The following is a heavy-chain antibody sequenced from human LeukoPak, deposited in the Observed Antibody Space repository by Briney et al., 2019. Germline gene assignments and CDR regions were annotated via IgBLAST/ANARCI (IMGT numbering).Heavy chain of an antibody. Sequence: GGSLRLSCAASGFTFSSYGIHWVRQAPGKGLEWVAFIRYDGSNKYYTDSVKGRFTISRDDSKNTLYLQMNSLRAEDTAVYYCASLLLRFLEWSRIDYWGQGTLVTVSS. J-gene: IGHJ4*02. CDR1: GFTFSSYG. CDR2: IRYDGSNK. CDR3: ASLLLRFLEWSRIDY. V-gene: IGHV3-30*02. D-gene: IGHD3-3*01.